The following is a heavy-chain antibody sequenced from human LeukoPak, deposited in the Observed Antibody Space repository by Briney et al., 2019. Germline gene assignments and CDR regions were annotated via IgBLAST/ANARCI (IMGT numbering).Heavy chain of an antibody. Sequence: PSETLSLTCTVSGGSISSSSYYWGWIRQPPGKGLEWIGSIYHSGSTYYNPSLKSRVTISVDRSKNQFSLKLSSVTAADTAVYYCASLDIVVVPAANAFDIWGQGTMITVSS. CDR2: IYHSGST. CDR3: ASLDIVVVPAANAFDI. D-gene: IGHD2-2*03. V-gene: IGHV4-39*07. CDR1: GGSISSSSYY. J-gene: IGHJ3*02.